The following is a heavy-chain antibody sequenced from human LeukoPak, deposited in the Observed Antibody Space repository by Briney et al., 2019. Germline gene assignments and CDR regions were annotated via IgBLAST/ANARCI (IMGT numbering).Heavy chain of an antibody. CDR3: ARDSSSWYYFDY. CDR2: ISTYNGTT. J-gene: IGHJ4*02. CDR1: GYTFTSYG. Sequence: ASVKVSCKASGYTFTSYGISWVRQAPGQGLEWMGGISTYNGTTNYAHTLKGRFTMTTDTSTSTAYMELRSLRSDDTAVYYCARDSSSWYYFDYWGQGILVTVSS. V-gene: IGHV1-18*01. D-gene: IGHD6-13*01.